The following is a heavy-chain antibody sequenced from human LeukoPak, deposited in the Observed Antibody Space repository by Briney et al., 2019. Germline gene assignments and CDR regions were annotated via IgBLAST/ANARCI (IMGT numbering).Heavy chain of an antibody. V-gene: IGHV1-8*01. CDR3: ARGTVVTALIDY. Sequence: GASVKVSCKASGYTFTSYDINLVRLATGQGLEWMGWMNPNSGNTGYAQKFQGRVTMTRNTSISTAYMELSSLRSEDTAVYYCARGTVVTALIDYWGQGTLVTVSS. CDR2: MNPNSGNT. CDR1: GYTFTSYD. D-gene: IGHD2-21*02. J-gene: IGHJ4*02.